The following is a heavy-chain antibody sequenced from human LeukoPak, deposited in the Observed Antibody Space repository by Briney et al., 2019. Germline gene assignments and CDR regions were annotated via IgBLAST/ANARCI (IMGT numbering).Heavy chain of an antibody. CDR2: IHTGGST. V-gene: IGHV3-66*01. CDR3: ARARDFDY. CDR1: GFTLSDYA. Sequence: GGSLRLSCAASGFTLSDYAMHWVRQAPGKGLEWVSVIHTGGSTYYADSVKGRFIISRDNSRNTVYLQMNNLRAEDTAVYYCARARDFDYWGQGTLVTVSS. J-gene: IGHJ4*02.